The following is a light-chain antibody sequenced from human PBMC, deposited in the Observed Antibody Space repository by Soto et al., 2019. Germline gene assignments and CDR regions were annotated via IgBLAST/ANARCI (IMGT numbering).Light chain of an antibody. J-gene: IGKJ1*01. CDR2: GAS. CDR1: QSVSSN. Sequence: DIMMKLSPGTLSLSKGEGATLSCRASQSVSSNLAWHQQRPGQAPRLLIYGASTRATGVPARFSGGGSGTDFTLTISGLEPGDFAVYFCQQDASSPWTFGPGTKVDI. V-gene: IGKV3-20*01. CDR3: QQDASSPWT.